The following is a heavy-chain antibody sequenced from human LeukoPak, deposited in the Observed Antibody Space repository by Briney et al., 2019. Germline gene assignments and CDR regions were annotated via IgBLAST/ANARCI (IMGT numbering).Heavy chain of an antibody. V-gene: IGHV1-46*01. D-gene: IGHD6-6*01. CDR2: INPSGGST. CDR1: GYTFTGYY. CDR3: ARGPGIAARPHIIDY. J-gene: IGHJ4*02. Sequence: GASVKVSCKASGYTFTGYYMHWVRQAPGQGLEWMGIINPSGGSTSYAQKFQGRVTMTRDTSTSTVYMELSSLRSEDTAVYYCARGPGIAARPHIIDYWGLGTLVTVSS.